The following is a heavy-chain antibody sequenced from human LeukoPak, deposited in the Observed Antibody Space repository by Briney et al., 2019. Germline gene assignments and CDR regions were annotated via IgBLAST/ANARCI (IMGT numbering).Heavy chain of an antibody. V-gene: IGHV6-1*01. CDR3: ARQEYYYYYMDV. Sequence: SQTLLLTCAISGDSVSSNSAGWSWIRQSPSRGLEWLGRTYYRSKWYNDDAVSVKGRITISPDTAKNRFSLQLDSVTAADTAVYYCARQEYYYYYMDVWGKGTTVTVSS. CDR2: TYYRSKWYN. J-gene: IGHJ6*03. CDR1: GDSVSSNSAG.